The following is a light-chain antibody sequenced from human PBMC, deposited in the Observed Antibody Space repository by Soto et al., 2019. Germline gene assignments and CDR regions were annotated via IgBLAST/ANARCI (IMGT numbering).Light chain of an antibody. CDR1: SNDVGGFNY. CDR3: SSYTSTNTVV. CDR2: EVR. Sequence: QSVLTRPASVSGSPGQAITISCTGSSNDVGGFNYVSWYQQHPGKAPKLMIYEVRNRPSGVSSRFSGSKSGNTASLTISGLQAEDEADYYCSSYTSTNTVVFGGGTKVTVL. V-gene: IGLV2-14*01. J-gene: IGLJ3*02.